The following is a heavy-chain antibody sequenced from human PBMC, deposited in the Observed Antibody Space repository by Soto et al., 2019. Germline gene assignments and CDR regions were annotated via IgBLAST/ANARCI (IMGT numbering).Heavy chain of an antibody. Sequence: SETLSLTCTVSGGSISSYYWSWIRQPPGKGLEWIGYIYYSGSTNYNPSLKSRVTISVDTSKNQFSLKLSSVTAADTAVYYCARGRGSMVLYYFDYWGQGTLVTVSS. CDR1: GGSISSYY. V-gene: IGHV4-59*01. D-gene: IGHD3-10*01. CDR2: IYYSGST. CDR3: ARGRGSMVLYYFDY. J-gene: IGHJ4*02.